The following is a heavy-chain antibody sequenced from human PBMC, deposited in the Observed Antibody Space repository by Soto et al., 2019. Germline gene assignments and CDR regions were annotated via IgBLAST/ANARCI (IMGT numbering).Heavy chain of an antibody. D-gene: IGHD1-26*01. Sequence: EVQLVESGGGLVQPGRSLRLSCAASGFTFDDYAMHWVRQAPGKGLEWVSGISWNSDLIGYADSVKGRFTISRDNAKNSLHLQMNSLTTEDTALYYCVKDTYIMVGATHFDFWGQGTLVTVS. CDR3: VKDTYIMVGATHFDF. V-gene: IGHV3-9*01. CDR2: ISWNSDLI. CDR1: GFTFDDYA. J-gene: IGHJ4*02.